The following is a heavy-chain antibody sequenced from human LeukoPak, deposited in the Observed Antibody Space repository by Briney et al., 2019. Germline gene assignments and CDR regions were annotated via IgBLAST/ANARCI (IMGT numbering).Heavy chain of an antibody. CDR1: GYTFSTYS. Sequence: ASVKVSCKASGYTFSTYSISWVRQAPGQGLEWMGWISAYSGNTNYAHKLQGRVTMTTDTSTSTAYMELRSLRSDDTAVYYCARHRSRMVRGGDWFDPWGQGTLVTVSS. V-gene: IGHV1-18*01. CDR2: ISAYSGNT. D-gene: IGHD3-10*01. CDR3: ARHRSRMVRGGDWFDP. J-gene: IGHJ5*02.